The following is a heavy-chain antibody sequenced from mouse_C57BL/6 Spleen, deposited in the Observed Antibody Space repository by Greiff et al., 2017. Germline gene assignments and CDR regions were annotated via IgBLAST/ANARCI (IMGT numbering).Heavy chain of an antibody. CDR1: GYTFTSYW. CDR3: ARLPLYYYGLDY. CDR2: IYPGSGST. V-gene: IGHV1-55*01. J-gene: IGHJ4*01. Sequence: QVQLQQSGAELVKPGASVKMSCKASGYTFTSYWITWVKQRPGQGLEWIGDIYPGSGSTNYNEKFKSKATLTVDTSSSTAYMQLSSLTSEESAVYYCARLPLYYYGLDYWGQGTSVTVSS.